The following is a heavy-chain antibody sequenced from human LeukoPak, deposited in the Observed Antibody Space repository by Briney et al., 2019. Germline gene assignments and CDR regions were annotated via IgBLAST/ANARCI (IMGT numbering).Heavy chain of an antibody. Sequence: GGSLRLSCAASGFTFSSYAMSWVRQAPGKGLEWVSAISGSGGSTYYAGSVKGRFTISRDNSKNTLYLQMNSLRAEDTAVYYCARRSTVTAGAYWGQGTLVTVSS. V-gene: IGHV3-23*01. D-gene: IGHD4-17*01. CDR2: ISGSGGST. J-gene: IGHJ4*02. CDR1: GFTFSSYA. CDR3: ARRSTVTAGAY.